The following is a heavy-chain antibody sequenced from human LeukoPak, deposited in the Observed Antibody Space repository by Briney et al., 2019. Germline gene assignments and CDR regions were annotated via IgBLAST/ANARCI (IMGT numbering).Heavy chain of an antibody. CDR2: INPSDGST. J-gene: IGHJ3*02. CDR1: GYTFTSYD. V-gene: IGHV1-46*01. CDR3: ARDGYGYAFDI. Sequence: ASVKVSCKASGYTFTSYDMHWVRQAPGQGLEWMGIINPSDGSTSYAQKFQGRVTMTRDMSTSTVYMELSSLRSEDTAVYYCARDGYGYAFDIWGQGTMVTVSS. D-gene: IGHD5-18*01.